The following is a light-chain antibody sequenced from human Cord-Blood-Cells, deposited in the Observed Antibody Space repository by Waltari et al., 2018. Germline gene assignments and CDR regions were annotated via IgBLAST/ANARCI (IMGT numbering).Light chain of an antibody. CDR2: EVS. CDR1: SSDVGSYNL. V-gene: IGLV2-23*02. Sequence: QSALTQPASVSGSPGQSITISCPGPSSDVGSYNLVSWYQQHPGKAPKLMIYEVSKRPSGVSNRFSGSKSGNTASLTISGLQAEDEADYYCCSYAGSRVFGGGTKLTVL. CDR3: CSYAGSRV. J-gene: IGLJ3*02.